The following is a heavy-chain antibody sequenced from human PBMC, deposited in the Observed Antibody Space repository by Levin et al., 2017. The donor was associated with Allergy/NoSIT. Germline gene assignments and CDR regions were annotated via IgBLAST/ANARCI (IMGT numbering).Heavy chain of an antibody. CDR3: ARLRITGTLRGYMVV. CDR1: GGSISSSSYY. V-gene: IGHV4-39*01. D-gene: IGHD1-7*01. J-gene: IGHJ6*02. Sequence: SETLSLTCTVSGGSISSSSYYWGWIRQPPGKGLEWIGSIYYSGSTYYNPSLKSRVTMSVDTSKNQFSLKLSSVTAADTAVYYCARLRITGTLRGYMVVWGQGTTVTVSS. CDR2: IYYSGST.